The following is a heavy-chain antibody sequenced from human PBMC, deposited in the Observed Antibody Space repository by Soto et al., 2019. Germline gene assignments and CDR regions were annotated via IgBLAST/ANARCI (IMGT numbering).Heavy chain of an antibody. CDR2: ISSSSSYI. J-gene: IGHJ4*02. Sequence: EVQLVESGGGLVKPGGSLRLSCAASGFTFSSYSMNWVRQAPGKGLEWVSSISSSSSYIYYADSVKSPFTISRANAKTSLYLQRNSLIAEDTAVYYYVRDSTSSSYYVHFDYRGQGTLGTVSS. CDR1: GFTFSSYS. V-gene: IGHV3-21*01. CDR3: VRDSTSSSYYVHFDY. D-gene: IGHD3-22*01.